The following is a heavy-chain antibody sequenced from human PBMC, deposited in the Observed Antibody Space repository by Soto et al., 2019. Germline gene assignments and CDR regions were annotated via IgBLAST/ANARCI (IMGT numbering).Heavy chain of an antibody. CDR2: ISGSGGST. J-gene: IGHJ1*01. D-gene: IGHD4-17*01. Sequence: EVQLLESGGGLVQPGGSLRLSCAASGFTFSSYAMSWVRQAPGKGLEWVSAISGSGGSTYYADSVKGRFTISRDNSKNTLYLQMNSLRAEDTAVYYCAKARHLSGDYVRYFQHWGQGTLVTVSS. V-gene: IGHV3-23*01. CDR1: GFTFSSYA. CDR3: AKARHLSGDYVRYFQH.